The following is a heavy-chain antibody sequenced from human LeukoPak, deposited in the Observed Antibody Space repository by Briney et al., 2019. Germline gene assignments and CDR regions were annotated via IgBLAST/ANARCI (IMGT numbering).Heavy chain of an antibody. V-gene: IGHV3-66*01. CDR3: ARSRRIDY. Sequence: PGGSLRLSCAASGFTFSNAWMSWVRQAPGKGLEWVSVIYSGGSTYYADSVKGRFTISRDNAKNSLYLQMNSLRAEDTAVYYCARSRRIDYWGQGTLVTVSS. J-gene: IGHJ4*02. D-gene: IGHD1-14*01. CDR2: IYSGGST. CDR1: GFTFSNAW.